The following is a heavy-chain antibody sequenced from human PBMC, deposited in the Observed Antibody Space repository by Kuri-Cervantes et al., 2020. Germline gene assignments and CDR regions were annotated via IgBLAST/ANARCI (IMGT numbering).Heavy chain of an antibody. V-gene: IGHV4-39*01. CDR2: IYYSGST. Sequence: SETLSLTCTVSGGSISSYYWGWIRQPPGKGLEWIGSIYYSGSTYYNPSLKSRVTISVDTSKNQFSLKLSSVTAADTAVYYCARHERILWFGEFPTDPWGQGTLVTVSS. CDR1: GGSISSYY. J-gene: IGHJ5*02. CDR3: ARHERILWFGEFPTDP. D-gene: IGHD3-10*01.